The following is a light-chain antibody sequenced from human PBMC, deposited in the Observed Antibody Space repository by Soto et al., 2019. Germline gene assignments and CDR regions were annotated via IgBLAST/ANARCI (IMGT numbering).Light chain of an antibody. CDR1: QSISRS. Sequence: DIQMTQSPSALAASVGDRVTFTCRATQSISRSLNWYQQKPGKAPKLLIYAASTLQSGVPSRFSGSGSRTDFRLTINSLQPEDAATYSCQQSYTTPVFGQGTKLEIK. CDR3: QQSYTTPV. CDR2: AAS. J-gene: IGKJ2*01. V-gene: IGKV1-39*01.